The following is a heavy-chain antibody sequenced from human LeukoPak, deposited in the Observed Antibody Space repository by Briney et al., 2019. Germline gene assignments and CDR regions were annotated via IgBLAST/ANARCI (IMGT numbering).Heavy chain of an antibody. CDR3: ARDFGTTGWHTFDY. Sequence: SQTLSLTCVVSGDSVSSKSGAWNWIRQSPSRGLEWLGRTYYRSKWYNDYAESMEGRMTISQDTSKNQYSLHLNSVTPDDTAVYYCARDFGTTGWHTFDYWGQGTLVTVSS. V-gene: IGHV6-1*01. D-gene: IGHD6-19*01. CDR2: TYYRSKWYN. J-gene: IGHJ4*02. CDR1: GDSVSSKSGA.